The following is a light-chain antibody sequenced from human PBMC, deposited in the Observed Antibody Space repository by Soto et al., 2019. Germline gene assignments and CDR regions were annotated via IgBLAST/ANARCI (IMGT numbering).Light chain of an antibody. J-gene: IGLJ3*02. CDR2: LNSDGSH. Sequence: QSVLTQSPSASASLGASVKFTCTLSSGHSSYAIAWHQQQPEKGPRYLMKLNSDGSHRKGDGIPDRFSGSSSGAARYLTISRLQSEDEADYYCQTWGTGIWVFGGGTKLTVL. CDR3: QTWGTGIWV. V-gene: IGLV4-69*01. CDR1: SGHSSYA.